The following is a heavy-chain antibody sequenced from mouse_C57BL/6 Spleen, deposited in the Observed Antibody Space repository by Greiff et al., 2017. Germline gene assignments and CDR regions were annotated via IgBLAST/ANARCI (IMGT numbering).Heavy chain of an antibody. D-gene: IGHD1-1*01. CDR3: ARKFYYGSSPWAMDY. V-gene: IGHV1-64*01. CDR2: IHPNSGST. J-gene: IGHJ4*01. Sequence: VQLQQSGAELVKPGASVKLSCKASGYTFTEYTIHWVKQRPGQGLEWIGMIHPNSGSTNYNEKFKSKATLTVDKSSSTAYMQLSSLTSEDSAVYYCARKFYYGSSPWAMDYWGQGTSVTVSS. CDR1: GYTFTEYT.